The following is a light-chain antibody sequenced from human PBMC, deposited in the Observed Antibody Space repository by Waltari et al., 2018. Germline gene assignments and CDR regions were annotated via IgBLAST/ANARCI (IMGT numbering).Light chain of an antibody. J-gene: IGKJ4*01. Sequence: DIQLTQSPSFLSASVGDRVTITCRASQGISSFLDWYQQKPGKAPKRLIYGASTLQSGVPSRFSGSGSGTEFTLTISSLQPEDFATYYCQQVNSFPLTFGGGTKVEIK. CDR2: GAS. CDR1: QGISSF. V-gene: IGKV1-9*01. CDR3: QQVNSFPLT.